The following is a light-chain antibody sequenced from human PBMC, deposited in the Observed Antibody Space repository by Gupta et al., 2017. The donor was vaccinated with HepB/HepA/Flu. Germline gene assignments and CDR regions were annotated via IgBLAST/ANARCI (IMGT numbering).Light chain of an antibody. J-gene: IGLJ2*01. CDR3: SSYTSSRTLI. Sequence: QSALTQPASVSASPGQSITISCTGTSSDVGGYNYVSWYQQHPGKAPKLMIYDVTKRPSGVSNRFSGSKSGNTASLTISGLQAEDEADYYCSSYTSSRTLIFGGGTELTVL. V-gene: IGLV2-14*03. CDR1: SSDVGGYNY. CDR2: DVT.